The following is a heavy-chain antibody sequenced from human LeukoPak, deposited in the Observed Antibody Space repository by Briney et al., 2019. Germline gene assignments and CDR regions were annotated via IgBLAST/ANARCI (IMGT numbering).Heavy chain of an antibody. V-gene: IGHV4-34*01. Sequence: GSLRLSCAASGFTFSSYAMSWIRQPPGKGLEWIGEINHGGSTNYNPSLKSRVTISVDTSKNQFSLKLSSVTAADTAVYYCARGGVGSSWYYMTFPPDYWGQGTLVTVSS. CDR3: ARGGVGSSWYYMTFPPDY. D-gene: IGHD6-13*01. CDR2: INHGGST. CDR1: GFTFSSYA. J-gene: IGHJ4*02.